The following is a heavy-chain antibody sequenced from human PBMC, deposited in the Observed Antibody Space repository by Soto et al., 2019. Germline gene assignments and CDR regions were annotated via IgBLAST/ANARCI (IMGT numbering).Heavy chain of an antibody. CDR1: GGSISSDGSY. J-gene: IGHJ3*02. CDR2: IYYTGGT. Sequence: QVQLQESGPGLVKPSQTLSLTCTVSGGSISSDGSYWSWIRPHPGKDLEWIAYIYYTGGTYTNPSLTRRVTISADTSKNQFSLKLKSVTAADTAVYFCASALVGSTVEGFEIWGQGTLVTVSS. V-gene: IGHV4-31*03. CDR3: ASALVGSTVEGFEI. D-gene: IGHD1-26*01.